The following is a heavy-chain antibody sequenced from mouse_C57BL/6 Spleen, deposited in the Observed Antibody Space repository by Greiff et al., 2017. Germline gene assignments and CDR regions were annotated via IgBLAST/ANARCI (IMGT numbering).Heavy chain of an antibody. D-gene: IGHD1-1*01. J-gene: IGHJ2*01. Sequence: QVQLQQPGAELVKPGASVKMSCKASGYTFTSYWITWVKQRPGQGLEWIGDIYPGSGSTNYNEKFKSKATLTVDTSSSTAYMQLSSLTSEDSAVYYCARRGYYGSSYPRYYFDYWGQGTTLTVSS. V-gene: IGHV1-55*01. CDR2: IYPGSGST. CDR1: GYTFTSYW. CDR3: ARRGYYGSSYPRYYFDY.